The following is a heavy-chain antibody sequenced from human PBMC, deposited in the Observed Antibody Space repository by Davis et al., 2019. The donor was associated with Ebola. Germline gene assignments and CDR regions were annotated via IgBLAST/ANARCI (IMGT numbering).Heavy chain of an antibody. CDR3: AREDIVVVPAASKRYFDL. CDR1: GASISIYY. D-gene: IGHD2-2*01. CDR2: IYYSGST. Sequence: PSETLSLTCTVSGASISIYYWSWIRQPPGKGLEWIGYIYYSGSTNYNPSLKSRVTISVDTSKNQFSLKLSSVTAADTAVYYCAREDIVVVPAASKRYFDLWGRGTLVTVSS. V-gene: IGHV4-59*01. J-gene: IGHJ2*01.